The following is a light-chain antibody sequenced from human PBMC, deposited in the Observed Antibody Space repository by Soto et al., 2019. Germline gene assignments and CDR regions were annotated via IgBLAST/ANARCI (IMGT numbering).Light chain of an antibody. Sequence: DVLMTQSPSSLSASVGDRVTITCQASQDINNYSNWYQQKPGKAPKLLIYDASNLETGVPLRFSGSRSETEFTCTVSSLQPEDIATYLCQQCDTLPYTCGQGTKLEVK. V-gene: IGKV1-33*01. CDR3: QQCDTLPYT. CDR2: DAS. J-gene: IGKJ2*01. CDR1: QDINNY.